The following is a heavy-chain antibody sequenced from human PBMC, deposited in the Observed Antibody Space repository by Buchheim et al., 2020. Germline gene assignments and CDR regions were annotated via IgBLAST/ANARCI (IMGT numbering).Heavy chain of an antibody. D-gene: IGHD2-8*02. V-gene: IGHV3-15*01. CDR3: TTPDTGRNQDV. CDR2: IKSETDGGTT. CDR1: GFTFSNAW. Sequence: EVQLVESGGGLVKPGGSLRLSCAASGFTFSNAWMTWVRQAPGKGLEWVGRIKSETDGGTTEYAAPVKGRFTMARDGSKNRLYLEMNSLKTEDTAVYYCTTPDTGRNQDVWGQGTT. J-gene: IGHJ6*02.